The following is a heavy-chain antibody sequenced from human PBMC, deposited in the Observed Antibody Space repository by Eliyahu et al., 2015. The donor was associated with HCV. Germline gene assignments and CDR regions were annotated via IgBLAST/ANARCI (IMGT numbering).Heavy chain of an antibody. CDR1: GFTFGXXA. Sequence: EVQLVESGGGLVQPGRSLRXSCTASGFTFGXXAMXWVRQAPGKGXEWVGFIRSKAYGGTTEYAASVKGRFTISRDDSKSIAYLQMNSLKTEDTAVYYCTRGGQLWSLYWYFDLWGRGTLVTVSS. J-gene: IGHJ2*01. V-gene: IGHV3-49*04. CDR3: TRGGQLWSLYWYFDL. CDR2: IRSKAYGGTT. D-gene: IGHD5-18*01.